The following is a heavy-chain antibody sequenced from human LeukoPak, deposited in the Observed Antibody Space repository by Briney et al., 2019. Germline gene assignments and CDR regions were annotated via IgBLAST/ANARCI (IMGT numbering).Heavy chain of an antibody. CDR2: INPNSGGT. CDR3: ARVSQDNYDFWSGFMDV. CDR1: GYTFTGYY. Sequence: GASVKVSCKASGYTFTGYYMHWVRQAPGQGLEWMGWINPNSGGTNYAQKFQGRVTMTRDTSISTAYMELSRLRSDDTAVYYCARVSQDNYDFWSGFMDVWGQGTTVTVSS. V-gene: IGHV1-2*02. D-gene: IGHD3-3*01. J-gene: IGHJ6*02.